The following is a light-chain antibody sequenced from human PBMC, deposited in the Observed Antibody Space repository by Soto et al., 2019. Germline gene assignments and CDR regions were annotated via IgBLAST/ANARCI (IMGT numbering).Light chain of an antibody. CDR1: DSDIGGYDH. CDR3: SSHTSSTALV. J-gene: IGLJ1*01. V-gene: IGLV2-14*03. CDR2: DVT. Sequence: QSVLTQPASGSASPGQSIAISCTGTDSDIGGYDHVSWYQQHPGKAPKLLIYDVTNRPSGVSSRFSGSKAGRTASLTISGLQTEDEADYYCSSHTSSTALVFGTGTRSPS.